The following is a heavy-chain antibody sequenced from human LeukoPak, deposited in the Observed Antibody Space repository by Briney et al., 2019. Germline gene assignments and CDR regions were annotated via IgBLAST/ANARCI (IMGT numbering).Heavy chain of an antibody. V-gene: IGHV3-30*04. CDR2: ISYDGSNK. J-gene: IGHJ6*02. CDR1: GFTFSSYA. Sequence: GGSLRLSCAASGFTFSSYAMHWVRQAPGKGLEWVAVISYDGSNKYYADSVKGRFTISRDNSKNTLYLQMNSLRAEDTAVYYCAREGVTAMSYYYYGMDVWGQGTTVTVSS. D-gene: IGHD2-21*02. CDR3: AREGVTAMSYYYYGMDV.